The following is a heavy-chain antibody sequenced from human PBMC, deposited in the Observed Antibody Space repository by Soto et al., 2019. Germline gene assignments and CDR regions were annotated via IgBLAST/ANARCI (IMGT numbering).Heavy chain of an antibody. Sequence: SVKVSCKATGYTFTGYYMHCVRQAPGQGLEWMGWINPNSGGTNYAQKFQGWVTMTRDTSISTAYMELSRLRSDDTAVYYCARETATNWNYDAFDIWGQGTMVTVSS. D-gene: IGHD1-7*01. V-gene: IGHV1-2*04. CDR1: GYTFTGYY. J-gene: IGHJ3*02. CDR2: INPNSGGT. CDR3: ARETATNWNYDAFDI.